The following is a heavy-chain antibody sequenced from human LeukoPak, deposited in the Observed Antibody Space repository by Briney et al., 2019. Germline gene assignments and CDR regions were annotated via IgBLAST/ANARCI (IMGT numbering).Heavy chain of an antibody. V-gene: IGHV4-4*07. CDR3: ARHQYDFWSGYYFDY. Sequence: SETLSLTCTVSGGSISSYYWSWIRQPAGKGLEWIGRIYTSGSTNYNPSLKSRVTMSVDTSKNQFSLKLSSVTAADTAVYYCARHQYDFWSGYYFDYWGQGTLVTVSS. J-gene: IGHJ4*02. CDR1: GGSISSYY. D-gene: IGHD3-3*01. CDR2: IYTSGST.